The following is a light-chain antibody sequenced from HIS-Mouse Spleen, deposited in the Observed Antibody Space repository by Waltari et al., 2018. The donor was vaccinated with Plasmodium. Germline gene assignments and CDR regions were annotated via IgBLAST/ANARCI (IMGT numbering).Light chain of an antibody. J-gene: IGKJ3*01. CDR3: QQYNNWSFT. CDR2: GAS. V-gene: IGKV3-15*01. Sequence: EIVMTQSPATLSVSPGERATLSCRASRSVSSNLAWYQQKPGQAPRLLIYGASTRATGIPARFSGSGSGTEFTVTISSLQSEDFAVYYCQQYNNWSFTFGPGTKVDIK. CDR1: RSVSSN.